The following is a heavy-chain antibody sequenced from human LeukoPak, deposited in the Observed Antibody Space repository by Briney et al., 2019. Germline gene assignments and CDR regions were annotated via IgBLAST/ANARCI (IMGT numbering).Heavy chain of an antibody. J-gene: IGHJ5*02. Sequence: ASVKVSCKAYGYTFTSYDINWVRQATGQGLEWMGWMNPNSGNTGYAQKFQGRVTMTRNTSISTAYMELSSLRSEDTAVYYCARRYSSSSVRPRFWFDPRGQGTLVTVSS. D-gene: IGHD6-6*01. CDR3: ARRYSSSSVRPRFWFDP. V-gene: IGHV1-8*01. CDR2: MNPNSGNT. CDR1: GYTFTSYD.